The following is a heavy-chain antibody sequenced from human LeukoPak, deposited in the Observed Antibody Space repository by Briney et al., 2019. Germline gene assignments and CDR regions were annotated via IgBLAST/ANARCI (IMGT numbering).Heavy chain of an antibody. J-gene: IGHJ5*02. CDR3: ARGSRFHPQNWFDP. D-gene: IGHD3-10*01. V-gene: IGHV1-2*02. CDR2: VGPNTGGT. CDR1: GYTFIDYY. Sequence: ASVKVSCKASGYTFIDYYIHWVRQAPGQGLEWMGWVGPNTGGTYYAQTFQGRVTMTSAAYISTVYMELTSLTYDDTAVYYCARGSRFHPQNWFDPWGQGTLITVSS.